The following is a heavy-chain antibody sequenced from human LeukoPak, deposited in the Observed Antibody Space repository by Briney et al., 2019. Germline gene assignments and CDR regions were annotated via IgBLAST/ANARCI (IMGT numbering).Heavy chain of an antibody. CDR3: ARDGGGAKSSHGRYYMDV. D-gene: IGHD6-13*01. Sequence: SETLSLTCTVSGASISSSSYYWGWIRQPPGKGLEWIGSIYYSGSTYYNSSLKSRVTISVDTSKSQFSLKLSSVTAADTAVYYCARDGGGAKSSHGRYYMDVWGKGTRSPSP. J-gene: IGHJ6*03. V-gene: IGHV4-39*07. CDR2: IYYSGST. CDR1: GASISSSSYY.